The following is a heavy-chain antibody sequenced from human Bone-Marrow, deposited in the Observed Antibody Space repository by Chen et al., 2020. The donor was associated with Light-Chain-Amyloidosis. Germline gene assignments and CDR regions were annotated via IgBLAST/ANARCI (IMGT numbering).Heavy chain of an antibody. CDR2: IIPIFRTT. V-gene: IGHV1-69*18. CDR1: GYPFTGYY. J-gene: IGHJ5*02. Sequence: QVPMVQSGAEVKKPEASVKVSCRASGYPFTGYYMHWVRQAPGQGLEWMGNIIPIFRTTNDAQKFQGRVTISADEPTTTAYMELSSLRSEDTAVYYCATERGAGGWFDPWGQGTLVTVSS. D-gene: IGHD1-26*01. CDR3: ATERGAGGWFDP.